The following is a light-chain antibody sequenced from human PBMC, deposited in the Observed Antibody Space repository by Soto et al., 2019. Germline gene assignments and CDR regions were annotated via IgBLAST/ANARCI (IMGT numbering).Light chain of an antibody. CDR2: GVS. J-gene: IGKJ5*01. CDR1: ESISTW. CDR3: QQYNSWPPIT. V-gene: IGKV1-5*01. Sequence: DIQMTQSPSTLSASVGDRVTITCRASESISTWLAWYQQKPGKAAKLLIYGVSSLESGVPSGFSGGGSGTEDTLTISSRQSEDVAVYYCQQYNSWPPITFGQGTRLEIK.